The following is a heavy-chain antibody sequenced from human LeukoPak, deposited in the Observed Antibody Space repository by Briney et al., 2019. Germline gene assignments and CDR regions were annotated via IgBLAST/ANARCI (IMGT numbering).Heavy chain of an antibody. CDR3: AKDSSSWPEYFQH. CDR2: ISGSGGST. Sequence: GGSLRLSCAASGFTFSSYAMSWVRQVPGKGLEWVSGISGSGGSTFYADSVKGRFTISRDNSKYTLYLQVNSLRAEDTAVYYCAKDSSSWPEYFQHWGQGTLVTVSS. V-gene: IGHV3-23*01. D-gene: IGHD6-13*01. J-gene: IGHJ1*01. CDR1: GFTFSSYA.